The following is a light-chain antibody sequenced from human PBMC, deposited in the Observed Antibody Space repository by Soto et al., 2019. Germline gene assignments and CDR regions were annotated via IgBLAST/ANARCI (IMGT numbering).Light chain of an antibody. Sequence: ETVLTQSPGTLSLSPGERATPSRRASQSVSSSYLAWYQQKPGQAPRLLIYGASSRATGIPDRFSGSGSGTDFTLTISRLEPEDFAVYYCQQYGSSPKTFGQGTKVDIK. CDR2: GAS. J-gene: IGKJ1*01. CDR3: QQYGSSPKT. CDR1: QSVSSSY. V-gene: IGKV3-20*01.